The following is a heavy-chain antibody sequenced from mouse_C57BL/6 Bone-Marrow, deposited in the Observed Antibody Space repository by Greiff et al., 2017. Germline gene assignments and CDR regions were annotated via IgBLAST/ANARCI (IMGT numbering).Heavy chain of an antibody. CDR1: GFTFSSHG. V-gene: IGHV5-6*01. CDR3: EKHEGLRHSFAY. D-gene: IGHD2-4*01. CDR2: ISSGGGYT. Sequence: EVKLVESGGDLVKPGGSLKLSCAASGFTFSSHGMSWVRQTPDKRLEWVATISSGGGYTYYPDSMKGRFTISRDNAKNTRYLQMSSLKSEDTAMYYCEKHEGLRHSFAYGGQGTLVTVSA. J-gene: IGHJ3*01.